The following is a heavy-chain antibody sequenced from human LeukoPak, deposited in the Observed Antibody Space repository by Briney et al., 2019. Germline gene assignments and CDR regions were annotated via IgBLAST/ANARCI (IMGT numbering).Heavy chain of an antibody. J-gene: IGHJ4*02. CDR3: ARGRGSDY. CDR2: IQQDWSER. CDR1: GFPLSSYS. Sequence: GFLRLSCSASGFPLSSYSMSWVRQAPGKGLEWVAIIQQDWSERYFVDSVKGRFTISRDNAKSSLYLQMNSLRAEGPAGYYCARGRGSDYWGQGTLVTVSS. D-gene: IGHD3-16*01. V-gene: IGHV3-7*05.